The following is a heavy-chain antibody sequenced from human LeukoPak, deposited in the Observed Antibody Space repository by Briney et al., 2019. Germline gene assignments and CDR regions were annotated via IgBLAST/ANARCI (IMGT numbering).Heavy chain of an antibody. CDR3: ARDPIALYYYDSSGYYPDENWFDP. D-gene: IGHD3-22*01. J-gene: IGHJ5*02. CDR1: GYTFTSYD. Sequence: ASVKVSCKASGYTFTSYDINWVRQATRQGLEWMGWMNPNSGNTGYAQKFQGRVTMTRNTSISTAYMELSSLRSEDTAVYYCARDPIALYYYDSSGYYPDENWFDPWGQGTLVTVSS. V-gene: IGHV1-8*01. CDR2: MNPNSGNT.